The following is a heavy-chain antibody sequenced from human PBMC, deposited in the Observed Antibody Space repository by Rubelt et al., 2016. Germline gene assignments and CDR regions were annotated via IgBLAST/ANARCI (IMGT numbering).Heavy chain of an antibody. D-gene: IGHD3-10*01. CDR1: GYTFTNYY. Sequence: QVQLVQSGAEVKKPGASVQVSCKASGYTFTNYYMHWLRQAPGQGLEWMGWINTNTGNPTNPQVCTGRFVCTLDTSVSTAYLQMSSLKAEDTAVYYCARVGFYYDSGSYVDWGQGTLVTVSS. CDR2: INTNTGNP. J-gene: IGHJ4*02. CDR3: ARVGFYYDSGSYVD. V-gene: IGHV7-4-1*02.